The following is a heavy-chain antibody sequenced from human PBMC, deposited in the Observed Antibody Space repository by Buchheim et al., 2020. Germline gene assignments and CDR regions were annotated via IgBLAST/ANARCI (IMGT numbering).Heavy chain of an antibody. CDR2: ISGSGGST. J-gene: IGHJ4*02. D-gene: IGHD2-21*01. CDR1: GFTFSSYA. CDR3: AKDKQSVGLLAIRYFDY. Sequence: EVQLLESGGGLVQPGGSLRLSCAASGFTFSSYAMSWVRQAPGKGLEWVSSISGSGGSTYYADSVKGRFTISRDNSKNTVYLQMNSLRADDTAVYYCAKDKQSVGLLAIRYFDYWGQGTL. V-gene: IGHV3-23*01.